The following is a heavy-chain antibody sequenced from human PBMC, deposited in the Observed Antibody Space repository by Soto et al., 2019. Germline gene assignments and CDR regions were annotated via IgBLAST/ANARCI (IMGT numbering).Heavy chain of an antibody. Sequence: SETLSLTCTVSGGSISSYYWSWIRQPPGKGLEWIGYIYYSGSTNYNPSLKSRVTISVDTSKNQFSLKLSSVTTADTAMYYCARRHTVTAQRADYYYGMDVWGQGTTVTVSS. V-gene: IGHV4-59*01. CDR1: GGSISSYY. CDR2: IYYSGST. CDR3: ARRHTVTAQRADYYYGMDV. D-gene: IGHD4-4*01. J-gene: IGHJ6*02.